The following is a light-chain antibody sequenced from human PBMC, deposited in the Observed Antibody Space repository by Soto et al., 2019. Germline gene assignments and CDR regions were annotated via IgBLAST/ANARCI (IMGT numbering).Light chain of an antibody. CDR3: QSYDSSLSGYV. CDR1: SSNIGARYE. V-gene: IGLV1-40*01. Sequence: QSVLTQPPSVSAAPGQRVTISCTGSSSNIGARYEAHWYQQVPGTAPKLLIYEHNNRPSGVPDRFSGSKSGTSASLAITGVQAEDEDEYYCQSYDSSLSGYVFGTGTKDTVL. CDR2: EHN. J-gene: IGLJ1*01.